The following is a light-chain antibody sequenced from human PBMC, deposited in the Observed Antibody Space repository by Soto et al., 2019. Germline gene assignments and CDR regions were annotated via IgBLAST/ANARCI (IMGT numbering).Light chain of an antibody. CDR3: QQYKSYSWT. J-gene: IGKJ1*01. CDR2: DAS. CDR1: QSINIW. Sequence: DIQMTQSPSTPSASVGDRVTITCRASQSINIWLAWYQQKPGKAPKVLIYDASSLKSGVPSRFSGSGSGTEFTLTISSLQPDDFAAYYCQQYKSYSWTFGQGTKVDIK. V-gene: IGKV1-5*01.